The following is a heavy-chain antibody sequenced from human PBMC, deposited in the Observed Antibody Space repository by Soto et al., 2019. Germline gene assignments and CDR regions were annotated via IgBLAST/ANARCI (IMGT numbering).Heavy chain of an antibody. CDR1: GFTFSDYY. CDR3: ARVLPDGLIPMVRGVISNWFDP. D-gene: IGHD3-10*01. J-gene: IGHJ5*02. CDR2: ISSSGSTI. Sequence: QVQLVESGGGLVKPGGSLRLSCAASGFTFSDYYMSWIRQAPGKGLEWVSYISSSGSTIYYADSVKGRFTISRDNAKNSLYLQMNSLRAEDTAVYYCARVLPDGLIPMVRGVISNWFDPWGQGTLVTVSS. V-gene: IGHV3-11*01.